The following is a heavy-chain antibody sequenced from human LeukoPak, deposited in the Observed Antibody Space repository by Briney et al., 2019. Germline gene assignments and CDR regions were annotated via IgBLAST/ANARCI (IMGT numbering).Heavy chain of an antibody. J-gene: IGHJ4*02. CDR3: AKDDLSARRILDY. Sequence: PGGSLRLSCAASGFTFDDYAMHWVRQAPGKGLEWVSLISGDGYSTYYADSVKGRFTISRDNSKNSVYLQMNSLRTEDTALYYCAKDDLSARRILDYWGQGTLVTVSS. CDR2: ISGDGYST. CDR1: GFTFDDYA. D-gene: IGHD6-19*01. V-gene: IGHV3-43*02.